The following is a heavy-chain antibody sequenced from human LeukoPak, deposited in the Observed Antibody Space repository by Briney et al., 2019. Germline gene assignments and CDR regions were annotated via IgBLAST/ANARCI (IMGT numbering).Heavy chain of an antibody. CDR1: GFTFSSYG. CDR3: AKGLNRYYDILTGYPNFDY. J-gene: IGHJ4*02. CDR2: IRYDGSNK. Sequence: PGGSLRLSCAASGFTFSSYGMHWVRQAPGKGLEWVAFIRYDGSNKYYADSVKGRFTISRDNSKNTLYLQMNSLRAEDTAVYYCAKGLNRYYDILTGYPNFDYWGQGTLVTVSS. D-gene: IGHD3-9*01. V-gene: IGHV3-30*02.